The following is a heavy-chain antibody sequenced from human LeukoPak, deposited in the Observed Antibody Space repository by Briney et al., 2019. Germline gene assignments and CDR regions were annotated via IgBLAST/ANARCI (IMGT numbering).Heavy chain of an antibody. CDR1: GGSISSYY. CDR3: ARVRSRNYYDSSGSPSDAFDI. D-gene: IGHD3-22*01. CDR2: IYYSGST. Sequence: SETLSLTCTVSGGSISSYYWSWIRQPPGKGLEWIGYIYYSGSTNYNPSLKSRVTISVDTSKNQFSLKLSTVTAADTAVYYCARVRSRNYYDSSGSPSDAFDIWGQGTMVTVSS. J-gene: IGHJ3*02. V-gene: IGHV4-59*01.